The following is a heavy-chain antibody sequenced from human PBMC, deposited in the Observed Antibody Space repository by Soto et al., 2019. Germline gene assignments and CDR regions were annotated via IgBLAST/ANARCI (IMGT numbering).Heavy chain of an antibody. CDR1: GDSISNSRFY. V-gene: IGHV4-39*01. CDR3: SRDFFDSSDYTTNWFDP. J-gene: IGHJ5*02. Sequence: SETLSLTCSVSGDSISNSRFYWAWIRQPPGEGLEWIGSIYHTGNAYYNPSLKSRDTISVDTSKNQFSLKLTSVTAADAALYYCSRDFFDSSDYTTNWFDPWGQGTLVTVSS. CDR2: IYHTGNA. D-gene: IGHD3-22*01.